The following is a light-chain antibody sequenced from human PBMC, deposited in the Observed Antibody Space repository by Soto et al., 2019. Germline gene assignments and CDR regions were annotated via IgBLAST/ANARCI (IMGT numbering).Light chain of an antibody. CDR1: QSVASN. CDR2: GSS. Sequence: EILMTQSPATLSLSPGERATLSCRASQSVASNLAWYQQRRGQAPRLLIYGSSSRATGIPARFSGSGSGTKFTLNISSLQSDDFAVYYCQQYDSWPPLTFGGGTKVEIK. V-gene: IGKV3-15*01. J-gene: IGKJ4*01. CDR3: QQYDSWPPLT.